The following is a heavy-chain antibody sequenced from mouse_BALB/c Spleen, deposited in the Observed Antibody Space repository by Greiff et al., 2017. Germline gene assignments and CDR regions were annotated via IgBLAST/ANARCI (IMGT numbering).Heavy chain of an antibody. V-gene: IGHV1S36*01. CDR1: GYTFTSYW. Sequence: VQLQQSGAELVKPGASVKLSCKASGYTFTSYWMHWVKQRPGRGLEWIGSIDPNSGGTKYNEKFKSKATLTVDKPSSTGYMQLSSLTSEDSAVYYCTRWGSLFDYWGQGTTLTVSS. J-gene: IGHJ2*01. CDR2: IDPNSGGT. CDR3: TRWGSLFDY.